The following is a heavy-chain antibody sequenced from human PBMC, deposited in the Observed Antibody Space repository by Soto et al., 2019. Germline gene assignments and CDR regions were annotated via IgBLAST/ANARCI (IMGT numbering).Heavy chain of an antibody. V-gene: IGHV3-23*01. CDR3: AKDYCSSTSCRGPYYYYGMDV. CDR1: GFTVSSYA. Sequence: PGGSLRLSCAASGFTVSSYAMSWVRQAPGKGLEWVSAISGSGGSTYYADSVKGRFTISRDNSKNTLYLQMNSLRAEDTAVYYCAKDYCSSTSCRGPYYYYGMDVWGQGTTVTVSS. D-gene: IGHD2-2*01. J-gene: IGHJ6*02. CDR2: ISGSGGST.